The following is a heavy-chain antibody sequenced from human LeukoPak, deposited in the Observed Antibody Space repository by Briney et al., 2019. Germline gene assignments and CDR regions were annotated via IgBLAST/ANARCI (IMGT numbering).Heavy chain of an antibody. Sequence: SETLSLTCAVYGGSFSGYCWSWIRQPPGKGLEWIGEINHSGSTNYNPSLKSRVSISVDTSKNQFSLKLSSVTAADTAVYFCARDYVGVAGTFDYWGQGTLVTVSS. CDR3: ARDYVGVAGTFDY. CDR2: INHSGST. D-gene: IGHD6-19*01. V-gene: IGHV4-34*01. J-gene: IGHJ4*02. CDR1: GGSFSGYC.